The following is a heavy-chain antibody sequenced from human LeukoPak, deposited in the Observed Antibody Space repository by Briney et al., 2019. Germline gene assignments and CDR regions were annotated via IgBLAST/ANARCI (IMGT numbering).Heavy chain of an antibody. CDR3: ASSTYYYDSSGYTGWAFDI. CDR2: IYHSGST. J-gene: IGHJ3*02. D-gene: IGHD3-22*01. Sequence: PGGSLRLSCAASGFTFSDAWMNWVRQPPGKGLEWIGEIYHSGSTNYNPSLKSRVTISVDKSKNQFSLKLSSVTAADTAVYYCASSTYYYDSSGYTGWAFDIWGQGTMVTVSS. V-gene: IGHV4-4*02. CDR1: GFTFSDAW.